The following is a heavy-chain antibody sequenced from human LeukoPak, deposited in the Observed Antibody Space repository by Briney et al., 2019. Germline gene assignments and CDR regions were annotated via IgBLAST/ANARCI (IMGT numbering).Heavy chain of an antibody. CDR3: AKEARYTDPEVQYYFDY. J-gene: IGHJ4*02. V-gene: IGHV3-20*04. CDR2: INWNGGST. CDR1: GFTFDDSG. Sequence: PGGSLRLSCATSGFTFDDSGMSWVRQAPGKGLEWVSGINWNGGSTGYADSVKGRFTISRDNAKNFLYLQMNSLRAEDTAVYYCAKEARYTDPEVQYYFDYWGQGTLVIVSS. D-gene: IGHD1-14*01.